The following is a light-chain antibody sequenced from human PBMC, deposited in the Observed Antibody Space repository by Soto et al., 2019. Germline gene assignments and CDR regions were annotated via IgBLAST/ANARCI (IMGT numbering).Light chain of an antibody. V-gene: IGLV1-40*01. Sequence: QSVLTQPPSVSGAPGQRVTISCTGSSSNIGAGYDVHWYQQLPGTAPKLLIYANNIRPSGVPGRFSGSKSGTSASLAITGLQDEDEADYYGQSYDSRMSGYVFGTGTQVTVL. CDR2: ANN. J-gene: IGLJ1*01. CDR3: QSYDSRMSGYV. CDR1: SSNIGAGYD.